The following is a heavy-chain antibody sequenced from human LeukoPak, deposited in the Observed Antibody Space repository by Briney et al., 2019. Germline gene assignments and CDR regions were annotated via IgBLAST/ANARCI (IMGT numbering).Heavy chain of an antibody. Sequence: SETLSLTYAVYGGPFSGYYWSWIRQPPGKGLEWIGEINHSGSTNYNPSLKSRVTISVDTSKNQFSLKLSSVTAADTAVYYCASLDDPSGWFDPWGQGTLVTVSS. CDR2: INHSGST. J-gene: IGHJ5*02. CDR1: GGPFSGYY. V-gene: IGHV4-34*01. D-gene: IGHD5-24*01. CDR3: ASLDDPSGWFDP.